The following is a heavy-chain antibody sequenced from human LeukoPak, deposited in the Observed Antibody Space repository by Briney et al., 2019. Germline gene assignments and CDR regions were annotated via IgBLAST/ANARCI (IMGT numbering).Heavy chain of an antibody. J-gene: IGHJ4*02. CDR3: ARDCARYYYDSSGSGVDY. CDR1: GGSISSYY. D-gene: IGHD3-22*01. V-gene: IGHV4-38-2*02. Sequence: SETLSLTCTVSGGSISSYYWSWIRQPPGKGLEWIGSIYHSGSTYYNPSLKSRVTISVDTSKNQFSLKLSSVTAADTAVYYCARDCARYYYDSSGSGVDYWGQGTLVAVSS. CDR2: IYHSGST.